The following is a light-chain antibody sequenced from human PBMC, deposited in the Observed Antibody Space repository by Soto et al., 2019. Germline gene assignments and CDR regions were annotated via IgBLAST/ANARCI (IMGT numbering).Light chain of an antibody. Sequence: DIVMTQSPDSLAVSLGERATINCKSSQSVLYSSNSKNYLAWYQQKTGQPPKLLIYWASTRESGVPDRFSGSGSGTDFTLTISSLQAEDVAVYYCQQYSGAPPYTFGQGTKWEIK. CDR1: QSVLYSSNSKNY. CDR2: WAS. V-gene: IGKV4-1*01. CDR3: QQYSGAPPYT. J-gene: IGKJ2*01.